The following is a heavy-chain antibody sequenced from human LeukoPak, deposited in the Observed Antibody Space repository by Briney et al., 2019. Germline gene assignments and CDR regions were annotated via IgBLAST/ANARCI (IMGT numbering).Heavy chain of an antibody. D-gene: IGHD3-10*01. V-gene: IGHV5-51*01. CDR1: GYIFASYW. J-gene: IGHJ4*02. Sequence: ESLKISCKGSGYIFASYWIAWVRQMPGKGLDWMGIIYPGDSDTRYSPSFQGQVTISADKSINTAYLQWSSLKASDTAMYYCARVRGELLSQYYFDYWGQGTLVTVSS. CDR3: ARVRGELLSQYYFDY. CDR2: IYPGDSDT.